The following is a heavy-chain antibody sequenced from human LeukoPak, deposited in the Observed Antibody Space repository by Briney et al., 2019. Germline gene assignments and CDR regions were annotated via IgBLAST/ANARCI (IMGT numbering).Heavy chain of an antibody. CDR3: ARYAQDSNGWYYFDY. CDR2: ISVYNGDA. D-gene: IGHD6-19*01. Sequence: ASVNVSCKASGYTFSTYAISWVRQAPGQGLEWMGWISVYNGDAKYPQKFQGRVTMSTDTSTGTAYMELRSLRSDDTAVYYCARYAQDSNGWYYFDYWGQGTLVTVSS. CDR1: GYTFSTYA. V-gene: IGHV1-18*01. J-gene: IGHJ4*02.